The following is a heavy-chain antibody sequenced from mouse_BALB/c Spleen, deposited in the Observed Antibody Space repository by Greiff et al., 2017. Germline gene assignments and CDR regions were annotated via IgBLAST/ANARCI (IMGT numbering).Heavy chain of an antibody. Sequence: VKLMESGPGLVQPSQSLSITCTVSGFSLTSYGVHWVRQSPGKGLEWLGVIWSGGSTDYNAAFISRLSISKDNSKSQVFFKMNSLQANDTAIYYCARKADGSSHWYFDVWGAGTTVTVSS. CDR3: ARKADGSSHWYFDV. CDR1: GFSLTSYG. V-gene: IGHV2-2*02. CDR2: IWSGGST. J-gene: IGHJ1*01. D-gene: IGHD1-1*01.